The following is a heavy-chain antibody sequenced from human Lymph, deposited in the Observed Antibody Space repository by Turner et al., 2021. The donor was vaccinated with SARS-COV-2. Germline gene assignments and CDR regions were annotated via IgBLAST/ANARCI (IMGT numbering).Heavy chain of an antibody. CDR2: MNPNSGNT. D-gene: IGHD1-26*01. V-gene: IGHV1-8*01. CDR3: ARGRYSGGGMDV. Sequence: QVQLVQSGAAVKKPGASVKVSCKASGYTFTSYDINWVRQATGQGLEWMGWMNPNSGNTGYAQKFQGRVTMTRNISISTAYMELSTLRSEDTAVYYCARGRYSGGGMDVWGQGTTVTVSS. J-gene: IGHJ6*02. CDR1: GYTFTSYD.